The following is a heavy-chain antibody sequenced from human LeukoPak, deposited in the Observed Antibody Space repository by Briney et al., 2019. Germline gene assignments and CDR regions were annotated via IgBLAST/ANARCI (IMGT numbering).Heavy chain of an antibody. CDR1: GYRFTTYW. Sequence: GESLKISCKGSGYRFTTYWIAWVRQMPGKGLEWMGIVYPVDSATEYSPSFQGQVTISVDKSLSTAYLQWSSLEASDTAMYYCARQGLSGGFDIWGQGTKVTVSS. J-gene: IGHJ3*02. D-gene: IGHD2-15*01. V-gene: IGHV5-51*01. CDR3: ARQGLSGGFDI. CDR2: VYPVDSAT.